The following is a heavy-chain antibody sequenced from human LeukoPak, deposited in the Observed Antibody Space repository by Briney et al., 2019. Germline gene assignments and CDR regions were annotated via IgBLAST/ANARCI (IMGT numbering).Heavy chain of an antibody. CDR3: ARGPLLEWLNTFDY. V-gene: IGHV3-48*03. Sequence: GGSLRLSCAASGFTFSSYEMNWVRQAPGKGLEWASYISSSGSTIYYADSVKGRFTISRDNAKNSLYLQMNSLRAEDTAVYYCARGPLLEWLNTFDYWGQGTLVTVSS. J-gene: IGHJ4*02. CDR2: ISSSGSTI. CDR1: GFTFSSYE. D-gene: IGHD3-3*01.